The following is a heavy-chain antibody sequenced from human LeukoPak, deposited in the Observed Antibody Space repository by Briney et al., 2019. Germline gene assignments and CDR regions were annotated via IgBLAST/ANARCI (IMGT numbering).Heavy chain of an antibody. Sequence: SETLSLTCTVSGGSISSYYWSWIRQPPGKGLEWIGYIYYSGSTNYNPSLKSRVTISVDTSKNQFSLKLSSVTAADTAVYYCARTSKTAAGTGYYYYYYMDVWGKGTTVTVSS. CDR2: IYYSGST. V-gene: IGHV4-59*01. J-gene: IGHJ6*03. CDR3: ARTSKTAAGTGYYYYYYMDV. D-gene: IGHD6-13*01. CDR1: GGSISSYY.